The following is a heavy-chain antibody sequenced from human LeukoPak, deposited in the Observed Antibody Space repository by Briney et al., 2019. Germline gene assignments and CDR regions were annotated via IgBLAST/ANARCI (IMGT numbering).Heavy chain of an antibody. J-gene: IGHJ3*02. D-gene: IGHD3-22*01. CDR3: ARAARFYGSSGAHAFDI. CDR1: GFTFSNYD. CDR2: IGTGGDT. V-gene: IGHV3-13*01. Sequence: GGSLRLSCVASGFTFSNYDMHWVRHGTGRGLEWVSGIGTGGDTHYPDSVKGRFTISRENAKNSLYLQMNSLRVGDTAMYYCARAARFYGSSGAHAFDIWGQGTMVTVS.